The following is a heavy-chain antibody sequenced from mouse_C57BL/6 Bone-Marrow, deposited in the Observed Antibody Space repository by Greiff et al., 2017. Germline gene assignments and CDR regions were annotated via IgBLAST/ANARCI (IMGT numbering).Heavy chain of an antibody. CDR3: AEGIYYGYDRDFDV. J-gene: IGHJ1*03. CDR1: GYTFTDYY. CDR2: INPYNGGT. Sequence: EVQLQQSGPVLVKPGASVKMSCKASGYTFTDYYMNWVKQSHGKSLEWIGVINPYNGGTSYNQKFKGKATLTVDKSSSTAYMELNSLTSEDSAVYYCAEGIYYGYDRDFDVWGTGTTVTVSS. D-gene: IGHD2-2*01. V-gene: IGHV1-19*01.